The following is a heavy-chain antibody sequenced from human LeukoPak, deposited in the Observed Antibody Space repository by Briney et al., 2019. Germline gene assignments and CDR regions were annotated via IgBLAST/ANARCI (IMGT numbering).Heavy chain of an antibody. V-gene: IGHV4-39*01. CDR2: IYYSGST. D-gene: IGHD4-23*01. Sequence: SQTLSLTSTVSGGAISSSSYYWGWGRQPPGKGLEWIGSIYYSGSTYYNPSLNSRVTISVDTSKNQFSLKLSSVTAADTAVYYCARLTRITPDYWGQGTLVTVSS. CDR1: GGAISSSSYY. J-gene: IGHJ4*02. CDR3: ARLTRITPDY.